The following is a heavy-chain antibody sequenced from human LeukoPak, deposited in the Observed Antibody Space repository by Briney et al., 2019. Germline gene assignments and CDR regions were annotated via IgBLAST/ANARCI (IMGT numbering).Heavy chain of an antibody. J-gene: IGHJ5*02. CDR1: GYTFTSYG. Sequence: GASVKVSCKASGYTFTSYGISLVRQAPGQGLEWMGWISAYNGNTNYAQKLQGRVTMTTDTSTSTAYMELRSLRSDDTAVYYCARDLIAAAGTGDNWFDPWGQGTLVIVAS. CDR2: ISAYNGNT. CDR3: ARDLIAAAGTGDNWFDP. D-gene: IGHD6-13*01. V-gene: IGHV1-18*01.